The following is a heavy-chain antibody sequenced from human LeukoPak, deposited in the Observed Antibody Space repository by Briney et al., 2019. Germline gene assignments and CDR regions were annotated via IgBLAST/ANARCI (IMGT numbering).Heavy chain of an antibody. Sequence: GGSLRLSCAASGFTFSSYAMSWVRQAPGKGLEWVSAISGSGGSTYYADSVKGRFTISRDNSKNTLYLQMNSLRAEDTAVYYCAKAIVVVPAAIRLGLMDYWGQGTLVTVSS. V-gene: IGHV3-23*01. CDR2: ISGSGGST. J-gene: IGHJ4*02. D-gene: IGHD2-2*02. CDR1: GFTFSSYA. CDR3: AKAIVVVPAAIRLGLMDY.